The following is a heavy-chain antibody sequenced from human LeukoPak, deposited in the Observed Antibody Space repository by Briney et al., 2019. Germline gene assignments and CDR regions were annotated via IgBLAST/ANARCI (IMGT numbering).Heavy chain of an antibody. CDR2: IYYSGST. V-gene: IGHV4-31*03. CDR3: ARGEVLRYFDWLPVDY. Sequence: SQPLSLTCTVSGGSISSGGYYWSWIRQHPGKGLEWIGYIYYSGSTYYNPSLKSRVTISVDTSKNQFSLKLSSVTAADTAVYYCARGEVLRYFDWLPVDYWGQGTLVTVSS. CDR1: GGSISSGGYY. J-gene: IGHJ4*02. D-gene: IGHD3-9*01.